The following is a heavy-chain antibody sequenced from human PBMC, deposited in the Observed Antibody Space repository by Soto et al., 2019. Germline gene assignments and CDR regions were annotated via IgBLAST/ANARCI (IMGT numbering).Heavy chain of an antibody. CDR2: IYYSGST. D-gene: IGHD3-16*01. V-gene: IGHV4-39*01. Sequence: SETLCLTCSVSGGSISSSGHYWGWIRQPPGKGLEWIGSIYYSGSTYHNPSLKSRVTISVDTSKNQFSLKLSSVTAADTAVYYCARAGGTGYYYYGMDVWGQGTTVTVSS. CDR3: ARAGGTGYYYYGMDV. CDR1: GGSISSSGHY. J-gene: IGHJ6*02.